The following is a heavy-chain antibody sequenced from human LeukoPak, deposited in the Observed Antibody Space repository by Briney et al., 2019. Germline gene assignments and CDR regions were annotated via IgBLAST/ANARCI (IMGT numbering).Heavy chain of an antibody. J-gene: IGHJ1*01. Sequence: GGSLRLSCSASGFTFSSYAMHWVRQAPGKGLEYVSAISSNGGSTYYADSVKGRFTISRDNSKNTLYLQMSSLRAEDTAVYYCVKGQRYYDSSGYYSIEYFQHWGQGALVTVSS. V-gene: IGHV3-64D*09. D-gene: IGHD3-22*01. CDR1: GFTFSSYA. CDR2: ISSNGGST. CDR3: VKGQRYYDSSGYYSIEYFQH.